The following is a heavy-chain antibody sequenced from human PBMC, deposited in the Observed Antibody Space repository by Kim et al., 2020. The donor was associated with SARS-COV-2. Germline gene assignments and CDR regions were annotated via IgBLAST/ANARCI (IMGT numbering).Heavy chain of an antibody. Sequence: GGSLRLSCAASGFTFSSYSMNWVRQAPGKGLEWVSSISSSSSYIYYADSVKGRFTISRDNAKNSLYLQMNSLRAEDTAVYYCARRVTASDRDGYNWQFDYWGQGTLVTVSS. CDR3: ARRVTASDRDGYNWQFDY. CDR1: GFTFSSYS. CDR2: ISSSSSYI. J-gene: IGHJ4*02. D-gene: IGHD5-12*01. V-gene: IGHV3-21*04.